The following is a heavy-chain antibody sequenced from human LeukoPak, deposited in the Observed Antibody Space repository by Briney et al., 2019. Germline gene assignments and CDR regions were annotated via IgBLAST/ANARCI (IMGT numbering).Heavy chain of an antibody. CDR1: GYTFTIYG. CDR2: ISAYNAYT. V-gene: IGHV1-18*01. CDR3: ARDRSTVTTFVDY. J-gene: IGHJ4*02. D-gene: IGHD4-17*01. Sequence: VASVKVSFKASGYTFTIYGISWVRQAPGQGLEWMGWISAYNAYTNYAQKLQGRVTMTTDTSTSTAYMELRSLRSDDTAVYYCARDRSTVTTFVDYWGQGTLVTVSS.